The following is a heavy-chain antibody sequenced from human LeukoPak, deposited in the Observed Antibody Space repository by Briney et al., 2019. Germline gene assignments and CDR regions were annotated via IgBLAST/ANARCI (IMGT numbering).Heavy chain of an antibody. D-gene: IGHD3-10*01. CDR1: GFTFSSYA. V-gene: IGHV3-48*04. Sequence: GGSLRLSCAASGFTFSSYAMSWVRQAPGKGLEWVSYISSSGSTIYYADSVKGRFTISRDNAKNSLYLQMNSLRAEDTAVYYCARDRVHGSGSYYVHWGQGTLVTVSS. J-gene: IGHJ4*02. CDR3: ARDRVHGSGSYYVH. CDR2: ISSSGSTI.